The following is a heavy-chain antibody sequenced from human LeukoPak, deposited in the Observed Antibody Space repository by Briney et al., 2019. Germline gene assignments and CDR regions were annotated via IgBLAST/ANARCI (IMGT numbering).Heavy chain of an antibody. J-gene: IGHJ4*02. V-gene: IGHV3-49*04. CDR1: GFTFGDYP. D-gene: IGHD6-13*01. CDR3: TRTVAAAGTFDY. CDR2: IRGKTYGGTT. Sequence: GRSLRLSCTASGFTFGDYPMSWVPQAPGKGLEWVGFIRGKTYGGTTEYAASVKGRFTISRDDSQSIAYLQMNSLQTEDTAVYYCTRTVAAAGTFDYWGQGTLVTVSS.